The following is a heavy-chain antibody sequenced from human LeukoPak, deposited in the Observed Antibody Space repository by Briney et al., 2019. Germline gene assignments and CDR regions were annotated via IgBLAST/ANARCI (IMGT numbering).Heavy chain of an antibody. Sequence: SETLSLTCAVHGGSFSGYYWCWIRQPAGKGVEWIEEINHSGSTNYNPSLKSRVTISVDTSKNQFSLKRSSVTAADTAVYYCARTVEWYGELLDFVYWGQGTLVSVSS. CDR3: ARTVEWYGELLDFVY. D-gene: IGHD3-10*01. CDR2: INHSGST. J-gene: IGHJ4*02. CDR1: GGSFSGYY. V-gene: IGHV4-34*01.